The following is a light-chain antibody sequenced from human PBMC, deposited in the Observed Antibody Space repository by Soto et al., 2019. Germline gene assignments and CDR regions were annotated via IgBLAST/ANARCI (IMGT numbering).Light chain of an antibody. J-gene: IGLJ3*02. V-gene: IGLV2-23*01. CDR3: CSSAGRNTWV. CDR1: SNDVATYNL. Sequence: QSALTQPASVSGSPGQSITISCTGSSNDVATYNLVSWYQHHPGKAPKLMIYEDTKRSSGVSNRFSGSKSGYTASLTISGLQAEDEDDYYCCSSAGRNTWVFGEGTKLTVL. CDR2: EDT.